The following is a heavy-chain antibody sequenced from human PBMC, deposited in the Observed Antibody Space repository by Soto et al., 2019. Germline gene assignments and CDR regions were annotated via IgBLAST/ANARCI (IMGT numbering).Heavy chain of an antibody. CDR1: GGSVTSSAYY. CDR3: ARQICSSSSCRDWYFDL. CDR2: ISSVGST. J-gene: IGHJ2*01. Sequence: HLQLQESGPRLVRPSETLSLTCAVSGGSVTSSAYYWGWIRQPPEKGLEWIGSISSVGSTYYSPSLKCRVTISVDTSKNQFSLELTSVTAADTAVYYCARQICSSSSCRDWYFDLWGRGTLVTVSS. D-gene: IGHD2-2*01. V-gene: IGHV4-39*01.